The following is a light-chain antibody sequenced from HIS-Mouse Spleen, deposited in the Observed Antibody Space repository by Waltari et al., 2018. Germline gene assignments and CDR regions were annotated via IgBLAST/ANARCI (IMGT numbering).Light chain of an antibody. J-gene: IGLJ3*02. Sequence: SYELTQPPSVSVSPGQTARSTCSGDALPKQYAYWYQQKPGQAPALVIYKDSERPSGIPERFSGSSSGTTVTLTISGVQAEDEADYYCQSADSSGTYWVFGGGTKLTVL. CDR1: ALPKQY. CDR3: QSADSSGTYWV. V-gene: IGLV3-25*03. CDR2: KDS.